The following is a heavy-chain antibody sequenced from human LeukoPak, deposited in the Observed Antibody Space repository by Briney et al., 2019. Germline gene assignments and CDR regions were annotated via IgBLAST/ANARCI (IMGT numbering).Heavy chain of an antibody. Sequence: GGSLRLSCAASGFTFSSYAMSWVRQAPGKGLEWVSAISRSGGSTYYADSVKGRFTISRDNSKNTLYLQMNSLGAEDTAVYYCAKRLTVRGVEGYWGQGTLVTVSS. D-gene: IGHD3-10*01. J-gene: IGHJ4*02. CDR1: GFTFSSYA. CDR3: AKRLTVRGVEGY. CDR2: ISRSGGST. V-gene: IGHV3-23*01.